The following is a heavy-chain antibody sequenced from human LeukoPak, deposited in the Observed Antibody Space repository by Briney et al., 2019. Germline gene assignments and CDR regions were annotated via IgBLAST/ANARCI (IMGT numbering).Heavy chain of an antibody. CDR1: GYTLTELS. CDR3: ARPTVRYSYGYLSYYYYGMDV. CDR2: FDPEDGET. Sequence: ASVKVSCKVSGYTLTELSMRWVRQAPGKGLEWMGGFDPEDGETIYAQKFQGRVTMTEDTSTDTAYMELSSLRSEDTAVYYCARPTVRYSYGYLSYYYYGMDVWGQGTTVTVSS. D-gene: IGHD5-18*01. V-gene: IGHV1-24*01. J-gene: IGHJ6*02.